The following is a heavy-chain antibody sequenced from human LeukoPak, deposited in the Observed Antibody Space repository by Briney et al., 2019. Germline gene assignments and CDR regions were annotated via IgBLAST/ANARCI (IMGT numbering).Heavy chain of an antibody. CDR1: GYTFTSYY. D-gene: IGHD3-10*01. CDR3: TMVRGVRSVWFDP. Sequence: ASVKVSCKASGYTFTSYYMHWVRQAPGQGPEWMGIINPSGGSTSYAQKFQGRVTMTRDTSTSTVYMELSSLRSEDTAVYYCTMVRGVRSVWFDPWGQGTLVTVSS. V-gene: IGHV1-46*03. CDR2: INPSGGST. J-gene: IGHJ5*02.